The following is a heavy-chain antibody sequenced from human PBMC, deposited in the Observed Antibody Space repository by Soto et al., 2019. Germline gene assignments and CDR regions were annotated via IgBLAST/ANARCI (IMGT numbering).Heavy chain of an antibody. CDR3: ARSQGGSSSLDIYYYYYYGMDV. J-gene: IGHJ6*02. Sequence: QVQLVQSGAEVKKPGSSVKVSCKAPGGTFSSYAITWVRQAPGQGLEWMGGSIPIFGTAKYAQKFQGRVTITADELTTTGYMELRSLRSEDLAVYYCARSQGGSSSLDIYYYYYYGMDVWGQGTTVTVSS. D-gene: IGHD2-15*01. CDR1: GGTFSSYA. V-gene: IGHV1-69*01. CDR2: SIPIFGTA.